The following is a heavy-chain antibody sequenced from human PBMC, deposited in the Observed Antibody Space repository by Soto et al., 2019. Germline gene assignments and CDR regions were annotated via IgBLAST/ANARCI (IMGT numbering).Heavy chain of an antibody. CDR1: GGSISSYH. V-gene: IGHV4-59*01. J-gene: IGHJ3*02. CDR2: IYYSGST. Sequence: PSETLSLTCTVSGGSISSYHWSWIRQPPGKGLEWIGYIYYSGSTNYNPSLKSRVTISVDTSKNQFSLKLSSVTAADTAVYYCARLGLDAFDIWGQGTMVTVSS. CDR3: ARLGLDAFDI.